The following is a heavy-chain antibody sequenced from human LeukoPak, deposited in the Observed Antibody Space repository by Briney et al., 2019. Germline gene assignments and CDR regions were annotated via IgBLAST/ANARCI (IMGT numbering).Heavy chain of an antibody. CDR1: GYTFTGYY. J-gene: IGHJ6*03. CDR2: INPNSGGT. CDR3: ARETVGWLVVPAATMRGYYYYMDV. V-gene: IGHV1-2*02. D-gene: IGHD2-2*01. Sequence: ASVKVSCKASGYTFTGYYMHWVRQAPGQGLEWMGWINPNSGGTNYAQKFQGRVTMTRDTSISTAHMELSRLRSDDTAVYYCARETVGWLVVPAATMRGYYYYMDVWGKGTTVTVSS.